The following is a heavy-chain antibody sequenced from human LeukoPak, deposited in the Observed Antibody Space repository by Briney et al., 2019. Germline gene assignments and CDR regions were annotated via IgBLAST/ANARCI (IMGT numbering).Heavy chain of an antibody. Sequence: PSETLSLTCAVYGGSFSGYYWSWIRQPPGKGLEWIGEINHSGSTNYNPSLKSRVTISVGTSKNQFSLKLRSVTAADTAVYYCARAHPGYSGYFDYWGQGTLVTVSS. J-gene: IGHJ4*02. CDR2: INHSGST. CDR1: GGSFSGYY. CDR3: ARAHPGYSGYFDY. V-gene: IGHV4-34*01. D-gene: IGHD5-12*01.